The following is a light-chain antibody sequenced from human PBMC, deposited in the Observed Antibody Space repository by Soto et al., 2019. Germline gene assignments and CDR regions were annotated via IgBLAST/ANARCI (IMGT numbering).Light chain of an antibody. CDR3: CSFAGRNSYV. V-gene: IGLV2-8*01. Sequence: QSALTQPPSASGSPGQSVTISCTGTSSDVGGHNAVSWFQQHPGTAPKLIIYEVNKRPSGVPDRFSGSKSGDTASLTVSGLQADDEADYYCCSFAGRNSYVFGTGTKVTVL. CDR1: SSDVGGHNA. J-gene: IGLJ1*01. CDR2: EVN.